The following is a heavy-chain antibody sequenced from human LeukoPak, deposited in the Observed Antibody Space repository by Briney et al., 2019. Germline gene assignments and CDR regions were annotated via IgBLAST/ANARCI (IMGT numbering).Heavy chain of an antibody. Sequence: SGTLSLTCTVSGGSISSYYWSWIRQPLGKGLEWIGYIYYSGSTNYNPSLKSRVTISVDTSKNQFSLKLSSVTAADTAVYYCARGPTGGDDFWSGYYSLRRSPNAFDIWGQGTMVTVSS. V-gene: IGHV4-59*12. CDR2: IYYSGST. CDR1: GGSISSYY. D-gene: IGHD3-3*01. CDR3: ARGPTGGDDFWSGYYSLRRSPNAFDI. J-gene: IGHJ3*02.